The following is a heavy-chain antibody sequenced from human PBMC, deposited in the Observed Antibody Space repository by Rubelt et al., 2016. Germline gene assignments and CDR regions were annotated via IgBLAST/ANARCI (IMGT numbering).Heavy chain of an antibody. CDR1: GGSFSGYY. Sequence: QVQLQQWGAGLLKPSETLSLTCAVYGGSFSGYYWSWIRQPPGKGLEWIGEINHSGRTNYNPSLKSRVTRSVETSKNQFSLKLSSVTAADTAVYYCARGKEGLGVTMMDYWGQGTLVTVSS. CDR3: ARGKEGLGVTMMDY. D-gene: IGHD3-22*01. CDR2: INHSGRT. J-gene: IGHJ4*02. V-gene: IGHV4-34*01.